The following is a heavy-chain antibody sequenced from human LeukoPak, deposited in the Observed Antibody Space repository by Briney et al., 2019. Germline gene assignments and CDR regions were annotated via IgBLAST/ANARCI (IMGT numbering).Heavy chain of an antibody. V-gene: IGHV4-61*02. CDR3: ARSGETDAFDI. Sequence: SETLSLTCTVSGGSISSGSYYWSWIRQPAGKGLEWTGRIYTSGSTNYNPSLKSRVTISVDTSKNQFSLKLSSVTAADTAVYYCARSGETDAFDIWGQGTMVTVSS. CDR2: IYTSGST. CDR1: GGSISSGSYY. D-gene: IGHD3-10*01. J-gene: IGHJ3*02.